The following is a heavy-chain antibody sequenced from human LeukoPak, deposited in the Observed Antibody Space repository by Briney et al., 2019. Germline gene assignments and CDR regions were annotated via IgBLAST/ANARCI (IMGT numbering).Heavy chain of an antibody. CDR3: ARDDGSGSYLDY. CDR2: IYYSGST. D-gene: IGHD3-10*01. J-gene: IGHJ4*02. CDR1: GGSISSGGYY. V-gene: IGHV4-31*03. Sequence: PSETLSLTCTVSGGSISSGGYYWSWIRQHPGKGLEWIGYIYYSGSTYYNPSLKSRVTISVDTSKNQFSQKLSSVTAADTAVYYCARDDGSGSYLDYWGQGTLVTVSS.